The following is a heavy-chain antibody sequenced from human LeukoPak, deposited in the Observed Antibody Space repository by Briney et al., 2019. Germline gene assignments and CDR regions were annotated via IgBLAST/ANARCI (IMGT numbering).Heavy chain of an antibody. D-gene: IGHD6-13*01. Sequence: PSQTLSLTCTVSGGSISSGNYYWSWIRQPAGKGLEWIGRIYTTGSTNYNPSLKSRVTISVDTSKNQFSLKLNPVTAADTAVYYCARAIAAAGLDPWGQGTLVTVSS. V-gene: IGHV4-61*02. CDR1: GGSISSGNYY. CDR3: ARAIAAAGLDP. CDR2: IYTTGST. J-gene: IGHJ5*02.